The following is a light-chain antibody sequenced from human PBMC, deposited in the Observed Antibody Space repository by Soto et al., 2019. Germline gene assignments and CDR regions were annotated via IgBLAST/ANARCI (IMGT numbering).Light chain of an antibody. CDR1: TSDVGSYSL. V-gene: IGLV2-23*01. CDR3: CSYAGSAPYV. J-gene: IGLJ1*01. Sequence: QSALTQPASVSGSPGQSITISCTGTTSDVGSYSLVSWYQQHPGKAPKLMIYEGTKWPSGVSNRFSGSKSGNTASRTISGLQAKDEADYYCCSYAGSAPYVFGTGTKLTVL. CDR2: EGT.